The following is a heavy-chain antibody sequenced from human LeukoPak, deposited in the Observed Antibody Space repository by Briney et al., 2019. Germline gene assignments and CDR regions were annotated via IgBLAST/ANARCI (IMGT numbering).Heavy chain of an antibody. CDR3: ARDRIAVAGAARWFDP. Sequence: ASVKVSCKASGYTFISYYMHWVRQAPGQGLEWMGIINPSGGSTSYAQKFQGRVTMTRDMSTSTVYMELSSLRSEDTAVYYCARDRIAVAGAARWFDPWGQGTLVTVSS. CDR1: GYTFISYY. CDR2: INPSGGST. D-gene: IGHD6-19*01. J-gene: IGHJ5*02. V-gene: IGHV1-46*01.